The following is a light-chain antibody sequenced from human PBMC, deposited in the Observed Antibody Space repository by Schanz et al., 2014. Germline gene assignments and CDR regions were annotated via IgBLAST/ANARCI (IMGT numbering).Light chain of an antibody. Sequence: ETVLTQSPGTLSLSPGERATLSCRASQSVGTNVVWWHQKAAQPPRLLIYDASTRATSVPARFSGSGSGTEFTLTITGLQSEDVAVYYCQQYVSYPYSFGQGTRLEI. CDR2: DAS. CDR1: QSVGTN. V-gene: IGKV3-15*01. J-gene: IGKJ2*03. CDR3: QQYVSYPYS.